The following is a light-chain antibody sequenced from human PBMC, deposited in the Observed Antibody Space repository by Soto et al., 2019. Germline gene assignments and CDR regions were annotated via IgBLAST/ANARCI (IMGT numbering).Light chain of an antibody. CDR1: QSVSSNQ. V-gene: IGKV3-20*01. Sequence: EIVLTQSPGTLSLSPGERATLSCRASQSVSSNQLAWYQQKPGQAPRLLMYGASSRATGIPDRFSGSGSGTDFTLTICRLGPEDFAVYYCQQYAISWTFGQGTKVEIK. CDR2: GAS. J-gene: IGKJ1*01. CDR3: QQYAISWT.